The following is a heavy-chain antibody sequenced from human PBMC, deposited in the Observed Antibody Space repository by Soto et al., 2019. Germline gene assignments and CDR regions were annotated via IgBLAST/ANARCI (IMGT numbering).Heavy chain of an antibody. CDR3: ASLSIAADYYYGMDV. D-gene: IGHD6-13*01. CDR2: IYYSGST. J-gene: IGHJ6*02. Sequence: SETLSLTCTVSGGSISSYYWSWIRQPPGKGLEWVGYIYYSGSTNYNPSLKSRVTISVDTSKNQFSLKLSSVTAADTAVYYCASLSIAADYYYGMDVWGQGTTVTVSS. V-gene: IGHV4-59*01. CDR1: GGSISSYY.